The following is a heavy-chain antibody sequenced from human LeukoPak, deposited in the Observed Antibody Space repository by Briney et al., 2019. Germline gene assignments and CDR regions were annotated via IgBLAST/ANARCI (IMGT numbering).Heavy chain of an antibody. D-gene: IGHD6-6*01. J-gene: IGHJ4*02. CDR2: INQEGGGI. Sequence: GGSLRLSCAASGFSFSESWMSWVRQVPGQGLEWVAHINQEGGGIQYVDSVKGRFTISRDNARNSVHVQMNSLRAEDTAVYFCARIRPGNYFDYWGQGALVTVSS. CDR1: GFSFSESW. V-gene: IGHV3-7*01. CDR3: ARIRPGNYFDY.